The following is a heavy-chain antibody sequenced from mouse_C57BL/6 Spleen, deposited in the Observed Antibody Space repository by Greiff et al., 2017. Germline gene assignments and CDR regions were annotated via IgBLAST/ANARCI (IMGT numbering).Heavy chain of an antibody. CDR3: ARRSTTVYYFDY. V-gene: IGHV1-64*01. D-gene: IGHD1-1*01. Sequence: QVQLQQPGAELVKPGASVKLSCKASGYTFTSYWMHWVKQRPGQGLEWIGMIHPNSGSTNYNEKFKSKATLTVDKASSTAYMQRSSLTSEDSAVYYCARRSTTVYYFDYWGQGTTLTVSS. J-gene: IGHJ2*01. CDR2: IHPNSGST. CDR1: GYTFTSYW.